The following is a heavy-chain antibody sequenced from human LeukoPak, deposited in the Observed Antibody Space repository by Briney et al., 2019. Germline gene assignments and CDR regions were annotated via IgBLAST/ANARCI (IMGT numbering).Heavy chain of an antibody. CDR2: IYYSGST. CDR1: GGSISSYY. J-gene: IGHJ6*03. Sequence: SETPSLTCTVSGGSISSYYWSWIRQPPGKGLEWIGYIYYSGSTNYNPSLKSRVTISVDTSKNQFSLKLSSVTAADTAVYYCARVEKDYGDSHYYYYMDVWGKGTTVTVSS. D-gene: IGHD4-17*01. CDR3: ARVEKDYGDSHYYYYMDV. V-gene: IGHV4-59*01.